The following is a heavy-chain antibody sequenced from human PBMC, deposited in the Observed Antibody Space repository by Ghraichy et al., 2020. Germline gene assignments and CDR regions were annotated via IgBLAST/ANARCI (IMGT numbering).Heavy chain of an antibody. V-gene: IGHV3-30*18. CDR2: ISYDGNDK. CDR3: AKDVDPIRYCTNTNCFRAFDY. CDR1: QFTFSDYG. J-gene: IGHJ4*02. Sequence: GGSLRLSCAASQFTFSDYGMHWVRQVPGKGLEWVAIISYDGNDKKYADSVKGRFTISRDNSKKTLYLQMNSLRAEDTAVYYCAKDVDPIRYCTNTNCFRAFDYWGQGTLVTVSS. D-gene: IGHD2-2*01.